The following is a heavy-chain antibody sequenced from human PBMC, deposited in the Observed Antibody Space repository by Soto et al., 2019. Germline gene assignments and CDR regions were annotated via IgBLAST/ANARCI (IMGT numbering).Heavy chain of an antibody. CDR1: GYTFTSYA. J-gene: IGHJ4*02. V-gene: IGHV1-3*01. CDR2: INAGNGNT. CDR3: ARSQRISYYYDSSGYYPDY. Sequence: EASVKVSCKASGYTFTSYAMHWVRQAPGQRLEWMGWINAGNGNTKYSQKFQGRVTITRDTSASTAYMELSSLRSEDTAVYYCARSQRISYYYDSSGYYPDYWGQGTLVTVS. D-gene: IGHD3-22*01.